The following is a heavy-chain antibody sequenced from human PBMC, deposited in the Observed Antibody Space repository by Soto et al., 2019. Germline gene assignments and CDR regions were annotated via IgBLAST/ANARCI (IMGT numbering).Heavy chain of an antibody. V-gene: IGHV3-23*01. Sequence: EVQLLESGAGWVQPGGSLRLSCAAYGFTFSSYAMSWVRQAPGKGLEWVSAISGSGGSTYYADSVKGRFTISRDNSNNTRYLQMNSPGAEDTAGYYCAAASDYYFDLWGRGTLVTVAS. CDR2: ISGSGGST. CDR3: AAASDYYFDL. J-gene: IGHJ2*01. CDR1: GFTFSSYA. D-gene: IGHD4-17*01.